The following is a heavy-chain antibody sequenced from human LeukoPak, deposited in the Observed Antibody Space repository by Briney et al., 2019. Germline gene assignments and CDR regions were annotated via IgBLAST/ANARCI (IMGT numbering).Heavy chain of an antibody. CDR2: ISYDGSNK. V-gene: IGHV3-30*19. Sequence: PEGSLRLTCAASGFTFSSYGMHWVRQAPGKGLEWVAVISYDGSNKYYADSVKGRFTISRDNSKNTLYLQMNSLRAEDTAVYYCARAIAAAGTQLYDYWGQGTLVTVSS. CDR3: ARAIAAAGTQLYDY. J-gene: IGHJ4*02. D-gene: IGHD6-13*01. CDR1: GFTFSSYG.